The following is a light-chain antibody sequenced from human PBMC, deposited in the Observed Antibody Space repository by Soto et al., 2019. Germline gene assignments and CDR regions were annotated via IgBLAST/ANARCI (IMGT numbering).Light chain of an antibody. CDR1: QSISNN. CDR2: GAS. V-gene: IGKV3-15*01. J-gene: IGKJ4*01. CDR3: QQYDNWPRT. Sequence: EIVMTQSPATLSVSPGERATLSCRASQSISNNLAWYQQKPGQAPSLLIYGASTRATGMPARFSGSGSGTEFTITISSLQSEDVAVYYCQQYDNWPRTFGGGTKVEIK.